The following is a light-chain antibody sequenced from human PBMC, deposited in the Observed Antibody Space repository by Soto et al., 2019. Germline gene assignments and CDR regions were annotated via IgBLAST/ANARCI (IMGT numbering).Light chain of an antibody. CDR1: SSNIGAGYD. V-gene: IGLV1-40*01. J-gene: IGLJ1*01. CDR2: VNN. Sequence: QSVLTQPPSVSGAPGQRVTISCTGSSSNIGAGYDVHWYQHLPGTAPKLLIYVNNNRPSGVPDRFSGSKSGASASLAITGLQAGDEADYYCQSYDNSLSTYVFGIGTKVTVL. CDR3: QSYDNSLSTYV.